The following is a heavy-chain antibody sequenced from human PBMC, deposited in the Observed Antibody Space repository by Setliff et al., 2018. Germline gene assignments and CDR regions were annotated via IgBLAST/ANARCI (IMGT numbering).Heavy chain of an antibody. D-gene: IGHD2-21*02. J-gene: IGHJ4*02. Sequence: ASVKVSCKASGYIFTSYGISWVRQAPGQGLEWMGWISCYNGDRRYAQSLQGRVTVTTDTSTNTVYMELRSLRSDDTALYYCARVRPCGADCSTGVGGPFDFDFWGQGTLVTVSS. CDR1: GYIFTSYG. CDR3: ARVRPCGADCSTGVGGPFDFDF. CDR2: ISCYNGDR. V-gene: IGHV1-18*01.